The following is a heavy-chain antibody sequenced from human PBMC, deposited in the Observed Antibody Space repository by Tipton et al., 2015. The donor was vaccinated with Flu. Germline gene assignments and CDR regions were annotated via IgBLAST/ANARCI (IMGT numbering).Heavy chain of an antibody. CDR3: AGGSGWLITD. CDR2: ISWNSGRI. V-gene: IGHV3-9*01. CDR1: GFTFDDYA. D-gene: IGHD6-19*01. J-gene: IGHJ4*02. Sequence: SLRLSCAASGFTFDDYAMHWVRQPPGRGLEWVSGISWNSGRIGYVDSVKGRFTISRDNAKNSLYLQMNSLRGDDTAVYYCAGGSGWLITDWGQGTLVTVSS.